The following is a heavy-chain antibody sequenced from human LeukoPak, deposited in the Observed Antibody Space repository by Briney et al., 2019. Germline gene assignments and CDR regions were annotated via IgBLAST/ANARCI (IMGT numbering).Heavy chain of an antibody. J-gene: IGHJ4*02. CDR3: ARDEGSSGYSFDY. CDR1: GGSISSYY. CDR2: IYYSGST. Sequence: PSETLSLTCTVSGGSISSYYWSWIRQPPGKGQEWIGYIYYSGSTKFNPSLKSRVTISVDTSKNQFSLKLSSVTAADTAVYYCARDEGSSGYSFDYRGQGTLVTVSS. V-gene: IGHV4-59*01. D-gene: IGHD3-22*01.